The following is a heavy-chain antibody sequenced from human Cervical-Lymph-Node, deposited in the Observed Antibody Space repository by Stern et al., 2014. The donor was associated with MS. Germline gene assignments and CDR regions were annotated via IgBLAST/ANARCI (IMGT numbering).Heavy chain of an antibody. Sequence: MQLVQSGVEVKKPGESLKISCKASGYSFSDYWIGWVRQMPGKGLEWMGIIYPGDSYIKYSPSFQGQVTISADKSIDTAYLQWSSLKASDTAVYYCARPPRDGHNSYFDYWGQGTLVTVSS. V-gene: IGHV5-51*01. CDR1: GYSFSDYW. D-gene: IGHD5-24*01. CDR3: ARPPRDGHNSYFDY. J-gene: IGHJ4*02. CDR2: IYPGDSYI.